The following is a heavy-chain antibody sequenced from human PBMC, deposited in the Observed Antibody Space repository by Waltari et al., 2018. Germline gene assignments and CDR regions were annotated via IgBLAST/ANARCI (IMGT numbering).Heavy chain of an antibody. CDR3: AKDTEWFGESTVDY. CDR1: GFTFSSYW. D-gene: IGHD3-10*01. Sequence: VQLVESGGGLVQPGGSLRLSCAASGFTFSSYWMSWVRQAPGKGLEWVAVISYDGSNKYYADSVKGRFTISRDNSKNTLYLQMNSLRAEDTAVYYCAKDTEWFGESTVDYWGQGTLVTVSS. CDR2: ISYDGSNK. V-gene: IGHV3-30*18. J-gene: IGHJ4*02.